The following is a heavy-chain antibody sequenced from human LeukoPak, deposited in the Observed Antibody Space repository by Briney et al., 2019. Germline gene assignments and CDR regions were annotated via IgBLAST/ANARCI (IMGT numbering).Heavy chain of an antibody. CDR1: VDIVSSNSAA. J-gene: IGHJ4*02. Sequence: SQTLSLTCAISVDIVSSNSAAWNWIRQSPSRGLEWLGRTYCRSKWCNDYAVSVKSRITINPDTSKNQFSLQLNSVTPEDTAVYYCARDMAPDYYDSSGYQVGFDYWGQGTLVTVSS. D-gene: IGHD3-22*01. CDR2: TYCRSKWCN. CDR3: ARDMAPDYYDSSGYQVGFDY. V-gene: IGHV6-1*01.